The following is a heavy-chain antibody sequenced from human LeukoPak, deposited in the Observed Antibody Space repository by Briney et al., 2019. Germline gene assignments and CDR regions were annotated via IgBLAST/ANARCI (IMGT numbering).Heavy chain of an antibody. V-gene: IGHV3-21*01. CDR2: ISSGSHYM. Sequence: GGSLRLSCAASGFTFSSHAMNWVRQALGKGLEWVSSISSGSHYMYYTDSVKGRFTISRDNAKNSLYLQMDSLRVEDTAVYYCARDGFSGYNNLGFDYWGQGTLVTVSS. CDR3: ARDGFSGYNNLGFDY. J-gene: IGHJ4*02. D-gene: IGHD5-12*01. CDR1: GFTFSSHA.